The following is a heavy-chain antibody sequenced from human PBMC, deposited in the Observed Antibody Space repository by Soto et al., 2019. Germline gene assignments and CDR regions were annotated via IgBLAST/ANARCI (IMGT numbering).Heavy chain of an antibody. CDR3: ARESWQQLVRDYNWFDP. J-gene: IGHJ5*02. CDR2: IYYSGST. Sequence: PSETLSLTCTVSGGSISSGGYYWSWIRQHPGKGLEWIGYIYYSGSTYYNPSLKSRVTISVDTSKNQFPLKLSSVTAADTAVYYCARESWQQLVRDYNWFDPWGQGTLVTVSS. D-gene: IGHD6-13*01. V-gene: IGHV4-31*03. CDR1: GGSISSGGYY.